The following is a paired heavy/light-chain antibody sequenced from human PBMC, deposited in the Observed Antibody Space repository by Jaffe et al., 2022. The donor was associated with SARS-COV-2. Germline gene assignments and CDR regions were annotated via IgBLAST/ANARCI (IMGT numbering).Light chain of an antibody. CDR2: GNS. CDR1: SSNIGAGYD. CDR3: HSYDSGLSGSV. V-gene: IGLV1-40*01. Sequence: QSVLTQPPSVSGAPGQRVTISCTGSSSNIGAGYDVHWYQQFPGTAPKVLIYGNSNRPSGVPDRFSGSKSGTSASLAISGLQADDEADYYCHSYDSGLSGSVFGGGTKLTVL. J-gene: IGLJ3*02.
Heavy chain of an antibody. V-gene: IGHV4-39*01. CDR1: GGSISGSDYC. CDR2: IFYSGNT. D-gene: IGHD2-8*01. Sequence: QLQLQESGPGLVKPSETLSLTCAVSGGSISGSDYCWGWVRQPPGKGLEWIGSIFYSGNTYYSPSLKSRVTISGDTSKNQVSLKLISVSAADTAVYYCARRRKIIGHGAAFDHWGQGTLVTVSS. J-gene: IGHJ4*02. CDR3: ARRRKIIGHGAAFDH.